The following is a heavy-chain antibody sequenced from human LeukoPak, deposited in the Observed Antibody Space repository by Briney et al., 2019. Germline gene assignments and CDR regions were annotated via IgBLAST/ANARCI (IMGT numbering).Heavy chain of an antibody. Sequence: GASVKVSCKASGYTFTGYYMHWVRQAPGQGLEWMGWINPNSGGANYAQKFQGRVTMTSDTSISTAYMELSSLRSDDTAVYYCAPLFPLPQFPQLVRFDCWGQGTLVTVSS. CDR3: APLFPLPQFPQLVRFDC. V-gene: IGHV1-2*02. J-gene: IGHJ4*02. CDR1: GYTFTGYY. CDR2: INPNSGGA. D-gene: IGHD1-1*01.